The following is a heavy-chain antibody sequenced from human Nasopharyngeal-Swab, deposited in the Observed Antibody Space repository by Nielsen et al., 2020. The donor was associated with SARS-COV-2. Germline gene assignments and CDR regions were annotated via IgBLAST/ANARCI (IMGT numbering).Heavy chain of an antibody. CDR2: IRSKGYGGTT. CDR3: TRDASYDFWSGYPMDV. V-gene: IGHV3-49*03. D-gene: IGHD3-3*01. J-gene: IGHJ6*04. Sequence: SCTASGFPFDDYAMSWFRQAPGKGLEWVGFIRSKGYGGTTEYAASVQGRFTISRDDSKKIAYLLMNSLKTEDTAVYYCTRDASYDFWSGYPMDVWGKGTAVTVSS. CDR1: GFPFDDYA.